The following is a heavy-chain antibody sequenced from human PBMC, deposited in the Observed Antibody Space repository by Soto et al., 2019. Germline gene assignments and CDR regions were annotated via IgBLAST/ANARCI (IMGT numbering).Heavy chain of an antibody. J-gene: IGHJ4*02. CDR3: AKDQWGYSSGWYFGY. CDR2: ISYDGSNK. D-gene: IGHD6-19*01. Sequence: QVQLVESGGGVVQPGRSLRLSCAASGFTFSSYGMHWVRQAPGKGLEWVAVISYDGSNKYYADSVKGRFTISRDNSKNTLYLQRNSLRAEDTAVYYCAKDQWGYSSGWYFGYWGQGTLVTVSS. V-gene: IGHV3-30*18. CDR1: GFTFSSYG.